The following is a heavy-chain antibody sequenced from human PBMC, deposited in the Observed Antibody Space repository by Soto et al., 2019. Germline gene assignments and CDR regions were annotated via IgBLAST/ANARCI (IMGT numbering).Heavy chain of an antibody. J-gene: IGHJ6*02. D-gene: IGHD3-3*01. V-gene: IGHV1-2*04. CDR2: INPNSGGT. CDR1: GYTFTGDY. Sequence: VSVKGSCKASGYTFTGDYMRWVRQAPGQGLEWMGWINPNSGGTNYAQKFQGWVTMTRDTSISTAYMELSRLRSDDTAVYYCARDQRFLEWLLYRAPDYGMDVWGQGTTVTVSS. CDR3: ARDQRFLEWLLYRAPDYGMDV.